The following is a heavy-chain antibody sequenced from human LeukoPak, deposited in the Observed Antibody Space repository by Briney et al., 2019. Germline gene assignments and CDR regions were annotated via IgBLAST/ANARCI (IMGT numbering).Heavy chain of an antibody. CDR2: ITGSGGST. Sequence: GGSLRLSCAASGFTFSSYAMSWVRQAPGKGLEWVSGITGSGGSTYYADSVKGRFPISRDNSKNTLYLQMNSLRAEDTAVYYCANGGSIAVATPLDYWGQGTLVTVSS. CDR3: ANGGSIAVATPLDY. V-gene: IGHV3-23*01. D-gene: IGHD6-19*01. CDR1: GFTFSSYA. J-gene: IGHJ4*02.